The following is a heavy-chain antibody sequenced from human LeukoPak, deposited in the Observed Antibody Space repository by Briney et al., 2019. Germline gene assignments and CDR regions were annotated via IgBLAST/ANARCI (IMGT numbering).Heavy chain of an antibody. V-gene: IGHV1-69*06. D-gene: IGHD1-7*01. CDR1: GGTFSSYA. J-gene: IGHJ4*02. CDR2: IIPTFGTA. Sequence: ASVKVSCKASGGTFSSYAISWVRQAPGQGLEWMGRIIPTFGTANYAQKFQGRVTITADKSTSTAYMELSSLRSEDTAVYYCARLLVITGTTGSDYWGQGTLVTVSS. CDR3: ARLLVITGTTGSDY.